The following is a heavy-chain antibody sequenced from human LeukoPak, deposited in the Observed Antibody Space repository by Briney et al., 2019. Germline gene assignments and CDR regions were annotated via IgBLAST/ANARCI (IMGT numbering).Heavy chain of an antibody. J-gene: IGHJ6*03. CDR2: VSGSGGST. CDR3: AKAAGTTFIYYYYYMDV. Sequence: GGSLRLSCAASGFTFSSYAMSWVRQAPGKGLEWVLAVSGSGGSTYYADSVRGRFTISRDNSKNTLYLQMNSLRAEDTAVYYCAKAAGTTFIYYYYYMDVWGKGTTVTVSS. CDR1: GFTFSSYA. D-gene: IGHD1-7*01. V-gene: IGHV3-23*01.